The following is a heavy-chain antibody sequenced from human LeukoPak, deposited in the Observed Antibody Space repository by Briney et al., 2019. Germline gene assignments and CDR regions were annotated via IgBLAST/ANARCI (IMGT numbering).Heavy chain of an antibody. Sequence: SETLSLTCTVSGGSISSSSYYWGWIRQPPGKGLEWIGNIYYSGSTYYNPSLKSQVTISVDTSKNQFSLKLSSVTAADTAVYYCASGVVVITTRPFDYWGQGTLVTVSS. V-gene: IGHV4-39*01. CDR1: GGSISSSSYY. D-gene: IGHD3-22*01. CDR3: ASGVVVITTRPFDY. J-gene: IGHJ4*02. CDR2: IYYSGST.